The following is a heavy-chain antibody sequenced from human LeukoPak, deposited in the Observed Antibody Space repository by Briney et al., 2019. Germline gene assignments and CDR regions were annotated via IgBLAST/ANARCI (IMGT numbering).Heavy chain of an antibody. V-gene: IGHV1-2*02. CDR3: ASIYGGNYYFDY. Sequence: APVKVSCKASGYTFTGYYMHWVRQAPGQGLEWMGWINPNSGGTNYAQKFQGRVTMTRDTSISTAYMELSRLRSDDTAVYYCASIYGGNYYFDYWGQGTLVTVSS. CDR1: GYTFTGYY. D-gene: IGHD4-23*01. J-gene: IGHJ4*02. CDR2: INPNSGGT.